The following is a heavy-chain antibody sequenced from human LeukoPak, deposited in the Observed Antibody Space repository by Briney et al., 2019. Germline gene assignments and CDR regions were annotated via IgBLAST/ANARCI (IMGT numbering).Heavy chain of an antibody. CDR2: INHSGST. D-gene: IGHD6-6*01. CDR3: ARDFIAARPFDY. J-gene: IGHJ4*02. V-gene: IGHV4-34*01. Sequence: SETLSLTCAVYGGSFSGYYWSWIRQPPGKGLEWIGEINHSGSTNYNPSLKSRVTISVDTSKNQFSLKLSSATAADTAVYYCARDFIAARPFDYWGQGTLVTVSS. CDR1: GGSFSGYY.